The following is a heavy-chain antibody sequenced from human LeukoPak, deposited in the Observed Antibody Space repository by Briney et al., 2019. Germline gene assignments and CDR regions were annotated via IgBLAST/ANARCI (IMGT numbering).Heavy chain of an antibody. Sequence: PSEALSLTCTVSGGSISSYYWSWIRQPPGKGLEWIGYIYTSGSTNYNPSLKSRVTISVDTSKNQFSLKLSSVTAADTAVDYCARRLEMHIAARGLTNWFDPWGQGTLVTVSS. D-gene: IGHD6-6*01. J-gene: IGHJ5*02. CDR1: GGSISSYY. V-gene: IGHV4-4*09. CDR2: IYTSGST. CDR3: ARRLEMHIAARGLTNWFDP.